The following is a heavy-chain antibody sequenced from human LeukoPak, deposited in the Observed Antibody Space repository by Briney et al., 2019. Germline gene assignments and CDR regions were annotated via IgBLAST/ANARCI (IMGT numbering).Heavy chain of an antibody. Sequence: PSETLSLTCTVSGDSVRSGNYFRTWIRQPPGKGLEWIGNIHYSGTTNYSPSFKSRVTMSVDTSKNQFSLKLNSVTAADTAVYYCARDPVYGGKGLGPWGQGTLVTVSS. CDR3: ARDPVYGGKGLGP. CDR2: IHYSGTT. D-gene: IGHD4-23*01. CDR1: GDSVRSGNYF. V-gene: IGHV4-61*01. J-gene: IGHJ5*02.